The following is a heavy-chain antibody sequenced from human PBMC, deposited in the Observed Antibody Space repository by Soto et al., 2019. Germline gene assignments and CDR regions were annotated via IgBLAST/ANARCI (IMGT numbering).Heavy chain of an antibody. V-gene: IGHV4-39*01. Sequence: SETLSLTCTVSGGSISSSSYYWGWIRQPPGKGLEWIGSIYYSGSTYYNPSLKCRVTISVDTSKNQFSLKLSSVTAADTAVYYCARAFRSGREDYWGQGTLVTVS. J-gene: IGHJ4*02. CDR3: ARAFRSGREDY. CDR2: IYYSGST. D-gene: IGHD1-26*01. CDR1: GGSISSSSYY.